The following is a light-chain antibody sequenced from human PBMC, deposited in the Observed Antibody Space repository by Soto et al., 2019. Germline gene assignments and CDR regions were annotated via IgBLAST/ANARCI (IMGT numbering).Light chain of an antibody. J-gene: IGLJ2*01. Sequence: QSGLTQPPSVSGSPGQSVTISCTGTSSDVGSYNRVSWYQQPPGTAPKLMIYEVSNRPSGVPDRFSGSKSGNTASLTISGLQAEDEADYYCSSYTSSSTVVFGGGTKVTVL. CDR2: EVS. V-gene: IGLV2-18*02. CDR1: SSDVGSYNR. CDR3: SSYTSSSTVV.